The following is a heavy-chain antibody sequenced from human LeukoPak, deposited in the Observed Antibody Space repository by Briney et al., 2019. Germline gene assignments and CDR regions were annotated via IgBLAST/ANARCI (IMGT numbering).Heavy chain of an antibody. D-gene: IGHD5-18*01. CDR1: SASITSSNYY. Sequence: SETLSLTCTVSSASITSSNYYWAWIRQPPGKGLEFIGTIYYDGSTYYNPSLKRRVTISIDTSNKQFSLKLNSVTAADTAVYYCARGVVDTATWGHQEFDPWGQGTLVTVSS. V-gene: IGHV4-39*01. CDR3: ARGVVDTATWGHQEFDP. CDR2: IYYDGST. J-gene: IGHJ5*02.